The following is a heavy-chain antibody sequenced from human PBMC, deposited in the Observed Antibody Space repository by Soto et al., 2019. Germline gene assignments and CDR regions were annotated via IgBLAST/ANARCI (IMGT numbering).Heavy chain of an antibody. CDR2: ISGSGGST. V-gene: IGHV3-23*01. CDR3: ANTPAELPYFDY. D-gene: IGHD1-26*01. Sequence: EVQLLESGGGLVQPGGSLRLSCAASGFTFSSYAMSWVRQAPGKGLEWVSDISGSGGSTYYADSVKGRFTISRDNSKNTLYLQMNSPRAEDTAVYYCANTPAELPYFDYWGQGTLVTVSS. CDR1: GFTFSSYA. J-gene: IGHJ4*02.